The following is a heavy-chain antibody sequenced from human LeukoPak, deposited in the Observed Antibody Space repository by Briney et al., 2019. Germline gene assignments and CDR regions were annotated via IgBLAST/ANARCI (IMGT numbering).Heavy chain of an antibody. CDR2: IYHTGST. CDR3: ARRWVYDKRAFDA. CDR1: GGSVSGTYY. Sequence: SETLSLTCTVSGGSVSGTYYWSWIRQPPGKGLEWIAYIYHTGSTDSNPSPRSRVTISLDTSKNQFSLKLNSVTAADTAVYYCARRWVYDKRAFDAWGQGALVTVSS. D-gene: IGHD3-16*01. J-gene: IGHJ3*01. V-gene: IGHV4-61*01.